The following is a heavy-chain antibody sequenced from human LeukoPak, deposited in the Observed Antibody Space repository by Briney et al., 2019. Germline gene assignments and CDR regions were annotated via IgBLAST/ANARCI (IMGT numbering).Heavy chain of an antibody. Sequence: PSETLSLTCTVSGGSITSNYHYWGWIRQPPGKGLEWMGNIYNGGPTYYSPSLQSRITISVDTSKNQFYVKLRSVTAADTAVYYCARLLGSSYYSFDSWGQGTLVTVSS. CDR1: GGSITSNYHY. CDR3: ARLLGSSYYSFDS. J-gene: IGHJ4*02. V-gene: IGHV4-39*01. D-gene: IGHD3-22*01. CDR2: IYNGGPT.